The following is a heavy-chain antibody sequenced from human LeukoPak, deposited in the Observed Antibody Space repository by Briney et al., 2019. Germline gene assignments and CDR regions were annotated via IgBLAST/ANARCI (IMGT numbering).Heavy chain of an antibody. J-gene: IGHJ4*02. V-gene: IGHV4-59*08. D-gene: IGHD3-10*01. Sequence: NPSETLSLTCTVSGGSISSYYWSWIRQPPGKGLEWIGYIYYSGSTNYNPSLKSRVTISVDTSKNQFSLKLSSVTAADTAVYYCARVTYYYGSGSYRPNYYFDYWGQGTLVTVSS. CDR2: IYYSGST. CDR3: ARVTYYYGSGSYRPNYYFDY. CDR1: GGSISSYY.